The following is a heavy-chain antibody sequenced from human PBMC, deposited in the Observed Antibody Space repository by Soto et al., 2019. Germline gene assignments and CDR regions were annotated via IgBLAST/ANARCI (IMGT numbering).Heavy chain of an antibody. CDR3: ARLGYVYYYGSSGYRELFQL. Sequence: PSETLSLTCTVSGGSISRYYLSWIRQPPGKGLEWIGYIYYSGSANYNPSLKRRVTISVDTSKNHFSLKRSSVTAADTAVYYFARLGYVYYYGSSGYRELFQL. J-gene: IGHJ1*01. CDR1: GGSISRYY. V-gene: IGHV4-59*01. CDR2: IYYSGSA. D-gene: IGHD3-22*01.